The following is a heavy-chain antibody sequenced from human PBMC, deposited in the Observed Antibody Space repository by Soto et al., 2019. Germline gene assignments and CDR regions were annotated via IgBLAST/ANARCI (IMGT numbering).Heavy chain of an antibody. D-gene: IGHD3-3*01. Sequence: SVKVSCKASGGTFSSYAISWVRQAPGQGLEWMGGIIPIFGTANYARKFQGRVTITADESTSTAYMELSSLRSEDTAVYYCARSSYDFWGTNYYYYYYGMDVWGQGTTVTVSS. CDR3: ARSSYDFWGTNYYYYYYGMDV. J-gene: IGHJ6*02. CDR2: IIPIFGTA. CDR1: GGTFSSYA. V-gene: IGHV1-69*13.